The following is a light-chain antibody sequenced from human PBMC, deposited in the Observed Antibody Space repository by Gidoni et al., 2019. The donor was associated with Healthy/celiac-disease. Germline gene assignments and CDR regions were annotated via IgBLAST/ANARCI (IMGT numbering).Light chain of an antibody. CDR2: KDS. CDR1: VLAKKY. Sequence: SYELTQPSSASVSPGQTARNTCSGDVLAKKYARWFQQKPGQAPVLVIYKDSERPSGIPERFSGSSSGTTVTLTISGAQVEDEADYYCYSAADNNQRVFGGGTKLTVL. V-gene: IGLV3-27*01. J-gene: IGLJ3*02. CDR3: YSAADNNQRV.